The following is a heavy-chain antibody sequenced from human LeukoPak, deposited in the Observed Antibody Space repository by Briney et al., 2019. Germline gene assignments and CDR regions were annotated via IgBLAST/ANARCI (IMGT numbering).Heavy chain of an antibody. CDR1: GYTFTSYG. D-gene: IGHD6-13*01. CDR2: ISGYNANT. CDR3: ARYRRLIAAAGDDAFDI. V-gene: IGHV1-18*01. Sequence: GASVKLSCKASGYTFTSYGISWVRQAPGQGLEWMGWISGYNANTNYAQKFQGRVTMTTDTSTSTAYMELRSLRSDDTAVYYCARYRRLIAAAGDDAFDIWGQGTMVTVSS. J-gene: IGHJ3*02.